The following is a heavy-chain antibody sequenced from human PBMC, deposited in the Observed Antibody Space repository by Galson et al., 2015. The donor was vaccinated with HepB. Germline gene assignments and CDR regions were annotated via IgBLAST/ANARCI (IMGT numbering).Heavy chain of an antibody. CDR3: AKDGYCSGGSCYPSGEYFQH. Sequence: SLRLSCAASGFTFSNYDMSWVRQAPGKGLEWVSVISGSGGSTYYADSVKGRFTISRDNSKNTLYLQMNSLRAEDTAVYYCAKDGYCSGGSCYPSGEYFQHWGQGTLVTVSS. V-gene: IGHV3-23*01. J-gene: IGHJ1*01. CDR1: GFTFSNYD. CDR2: ISGSGGST. D-gene: IGHD2-15*01.